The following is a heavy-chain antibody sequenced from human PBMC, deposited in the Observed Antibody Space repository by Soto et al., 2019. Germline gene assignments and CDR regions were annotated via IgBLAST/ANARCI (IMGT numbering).Heavy chain of an antibody. CDR3: ASMITFGGVIVSAARFDY. CDR2: IIPIFGTA. CDR1: GGTFSSYA. J-gene: IGHJ4*02. Sequence: QVQLVQSGAEVKKPGSSVKVSCKASGGTFSSYAISWVRQAPGQGLEWMGGIIPIFGTANYAQKFQGRVTITADESTSTAYMELSSLRSEDTAVYYCASMITFGGVIVSAARFDYWGQGTLVTVSS. D-gene: IGHD3-16*02. V-gene: IGHV1-69*12.